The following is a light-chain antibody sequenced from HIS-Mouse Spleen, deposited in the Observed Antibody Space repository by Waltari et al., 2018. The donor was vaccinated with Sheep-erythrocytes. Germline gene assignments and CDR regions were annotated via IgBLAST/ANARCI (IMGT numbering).Light chain of an antibody. Sequence: EIVLTQSPGTLALSPGERATLSCRASQSVSSSDLAWYQQKPGQTPRLLIYGASSRATSIPDRFRGSGSGTDFTLTISRLEPEDFAVYYCQEYGSSPWTFGQGTKVEIK. CDR3: QEYGSSPWT. V-gene: IGKV3-20*01. J-gene: IGKJ1*01. CDR2: GAS. CDR1: QSVSSSD.